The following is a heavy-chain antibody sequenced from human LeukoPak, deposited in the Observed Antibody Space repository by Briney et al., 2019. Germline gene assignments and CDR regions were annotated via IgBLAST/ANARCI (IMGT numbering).Heavy chain of an antibody. Sequence: GGSLRLSCAASGFTSSSYAMSWVRQAPGKGLAWVSTISSGGTAYYADSVKGRFTISRDNSKNTLYLQMNSLRAEDTAIYYCAKDYITVAAPSGDFDYWGQGTLVTVSS. CDR2: ISSGGTA. V-gene: IGHV3-23*01. J-gene: IGHJ4*02. D-gene: IGHD6-19*01. CDR1: GFTSSSYA. CDR3: AKDYITVAAPSGDFDY.